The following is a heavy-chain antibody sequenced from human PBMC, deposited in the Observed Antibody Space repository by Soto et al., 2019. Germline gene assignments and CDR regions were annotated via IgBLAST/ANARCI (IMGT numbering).Heavy chain of an antibody. CDR3: ARESLYCSGGSCYFLPGIDY. Sequence: QVQLVQSGAEVKKPGSSVKVSCKASGGTFSSYAISWVRQAPGQGLEWLGGIIPIFGTANYAQKFQGRVTITADESTSTAYMEVSSLRSEDTAVYYCARESLYCSGGSCYFLPGIDYWGQGTLVTVSS. D-gene: IGHD2-15*01. CDR1: GGTFSSYA. J-gene: IGHJ4*02. V-gene: IGHV1-69*12. CDR2: IIPIFGTA.